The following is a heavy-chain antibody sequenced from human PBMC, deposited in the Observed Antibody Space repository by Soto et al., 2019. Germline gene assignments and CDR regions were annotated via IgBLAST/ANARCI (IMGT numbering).Heavy chain of an antibody. J-gene: IGHJ4*02. CDR1: GYTLTELS. Sequence: QVQLVQSGAEVKKPGASVKVSCKVSGYTLTELSMHWVRQAPGKGLEWMGGFDPEDGETIYAQKFQGRVTMTEDTSTDTAYMELSSLRSEDTAVYYCAGYCRGGSCYTLPPYYFDYWGQGTLVTVSS. V-gene: IGHV1-24*01. CDR3: AGYCRGGSCYTLPPYYFDY. D-gene: IGHD2-15*01. CDR2: FDPEDGET.